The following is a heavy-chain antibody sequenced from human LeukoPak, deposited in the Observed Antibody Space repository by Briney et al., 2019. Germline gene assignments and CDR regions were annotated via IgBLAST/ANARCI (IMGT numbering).Heavy chain of an antibody. D-gene: IGHD3-10*01. V-gene: IGHV3-30*02. Sequence: GGSLRLSCAASGFTFSSYGMHWVRQAPGKGLEWVAFIRYDGGNKYYADSVKGRFTISRDNSKNTLYLQMNSLRAEDTAVYYCAKDLYGSGSYPVSSFDYWGQGTLVTVSS. CDR1: GFTFSSYG. CDR3: AKDLYGSGSYPVSSFDY. J-gene: IGHJ4*02. CDR2: IRYDGGNK.